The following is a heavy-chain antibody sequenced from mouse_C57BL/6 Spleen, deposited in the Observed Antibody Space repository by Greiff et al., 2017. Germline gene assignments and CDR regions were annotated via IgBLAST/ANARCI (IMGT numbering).Heavy chain of an antibody. V-gene: IGHV1-64*01. CDR1: GYTFTSYW. Sequence: VQLQQPGAELVKPGASVKLSCKASGYTFTSYWMHWVKQRPGQGLEWIGMIHPNSGSTNYNEKFKSKATLTVDKSSSTAYMQLSSLTSEDSAVYYCARPYDYDFYAMDYWGQGTSVTVSS. CDR3: ARPYDYDFYAMDY. D-gene: IGHD2-4*01. CDR2: IHPNSGST. J-gene: IGHJ4*01.